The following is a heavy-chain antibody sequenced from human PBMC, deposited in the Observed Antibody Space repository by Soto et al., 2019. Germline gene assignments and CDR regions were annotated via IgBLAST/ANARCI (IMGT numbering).Heavy chain of an antibody. CDR3: VRGGPVAGPTSSEAYHPFDF. D-gene: IGHD6-19*01. J-gene: IGHJ4*02. V-gene: IGHV1-2*02. CDR1: GYTFSDHY. CDR2: INPNSGGT. Sequence: QVQLVQSGAEVKKPGASVEVSCKTSGYTFSDHYTHWVRQAPGQGLEWMGWINPNSGGTGYAEKFQGRVTMTRDTSMSTAYMALNRLNSDDTAVYYCVRGGPVAGPTSSEAYHPFDFWGQGTLVTVSS.